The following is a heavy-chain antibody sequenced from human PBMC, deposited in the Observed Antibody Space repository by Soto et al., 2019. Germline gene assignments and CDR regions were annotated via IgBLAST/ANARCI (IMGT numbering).Heavy chain of an antibody. V-gene: IGHV1-3*01. D-gene: IGHD3-10*01. Sequence: ASVKVSCKASGYTFTSYAMHWVRQAPGQRLEWMGWINAGNGNTKYSQKFQGRVTITRDTSASTAYMELSSLRSEDTAVYYCARVPLWFGELLYFDYWGQGTLVTVSS. CDR2: INAGNGNT. CDR3: ARVPLWFGELLYFDY. J-gene: IGHJ4*02. CDR1: GYTFTSYA.